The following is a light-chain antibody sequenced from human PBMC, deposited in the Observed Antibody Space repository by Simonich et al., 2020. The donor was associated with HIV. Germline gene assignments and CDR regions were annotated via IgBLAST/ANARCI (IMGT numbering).Light chain of an antibody. CDR1: QGISSY. Sequence: AIRMTQSPSSLSASTGDRVTITCRASQGISSYLAWYQQKPGKAPKLLIYAASTLQSGVPSSFSGSGSGTDFTLTISSLQPEDFVLYYCQQYNNWPPWTFGQGTKVEIK. V-gene: IGKV1-8*01. CDR3: QQYNNWPPWT. CDR2: AAS. J-gene: IGKJ1*01.